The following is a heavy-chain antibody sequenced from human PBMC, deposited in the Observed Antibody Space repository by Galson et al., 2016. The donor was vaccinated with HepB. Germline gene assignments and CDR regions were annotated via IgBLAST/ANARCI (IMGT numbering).Heavy chain of an antibody. CDR3: ALGPYFDWAYLNH. J-gene: IGHJ5*02. Sequence: SLRLSCAASGFRFDDYGMHWVRQAPGKGLEWVAVISYDGNNKNSADSLEGRFIISRDNSKNTLYLQMNNLRHDDTAVYFCALGPYFDWAYLNHWGKGTLVTVSS. CDR1: GFRFDDYG. V-gene: IGHV3-30*03. CDR2: ISYDGNNK. D-gene: IGHD3-9*01.